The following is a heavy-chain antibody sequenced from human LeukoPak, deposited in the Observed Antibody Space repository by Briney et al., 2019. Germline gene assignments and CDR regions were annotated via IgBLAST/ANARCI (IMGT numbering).Heavy chain of an antibody. D-gene: IGHD2-21*02. CDR1: GDSVTSGGYF. V-gene: IGHV4-31*03. Sequence: SETLSLTCTVSGDSVTSGGYFWTWVRHHPGKGLEWIGYISNSGTTSYNPSLKSRVSISVDTSNNQFSLSLSSVTAADTAVYYCARDVVVTSSPDAFDIWGQGTMVAVSS. CDR2: ISNSGTT. CDR3: ARDVVVTSSPDAFDI. J-gene: IGHJ3*02.